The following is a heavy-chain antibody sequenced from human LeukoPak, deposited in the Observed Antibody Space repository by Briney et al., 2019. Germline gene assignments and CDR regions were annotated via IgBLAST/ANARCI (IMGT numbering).Heavy chain of an antibody. Sequence: SETLSLTCTVSGGSIASYYWSWIRQPPGKGLEWIGYIYYSGSTNYNPSLKSRVTISVDTSKNQFSLKLSSVTAADTAVYYCARVYSSSWYKTTGSGFDPWGQGTLVTVSS. J-gene: IGHJ5*02. CDR2: IYYSGST. V-gene: IGHV4-59*12. CDR1: GGSIASYY. D-gene: IGHD6-13*01. CDR3: ARVYSSSWYKTTGSGFDP.